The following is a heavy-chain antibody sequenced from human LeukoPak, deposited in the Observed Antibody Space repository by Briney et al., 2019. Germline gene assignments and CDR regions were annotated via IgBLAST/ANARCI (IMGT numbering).Heavy chain of an antibody. CDR2: IYYSGST. Sequence: SETLSLTCTVSGGSINTYYWSWIRQPPGKGLEWIGYIYYSGSTNYNPSLKSRVTISVDTSKNQFSLKLSSVTAADTAVYYCARKSFHSSSYDFWGQRTLVTVSS. J-gene: IGHJ4*02. CDR1: GGSINTYY. V-gene: IGHV4-59*01. D-gene: IGHD6-13*01. CDR3: ARKSFHSSSYDF.